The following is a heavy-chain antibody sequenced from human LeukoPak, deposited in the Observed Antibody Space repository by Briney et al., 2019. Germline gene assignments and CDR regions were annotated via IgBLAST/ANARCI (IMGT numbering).Heavy chain of an antibody. J-gene: IGHJ4*02. Sequence: GGSLRLSCEASGFTFSNYAMSWARQAPGKGLEWVSAISGSGGSTYYADSVKGRFTISRDNSKNTLYLQMNSLRAEDTAVYYCTKGTMWLPFDYWGQGTLVTVSS. V-gene: IGHV3-23*01. CDR1: GFTFSNYA. CDR3: TKGTMWLPFDY. D-gene: IGHD3-22*01. CDR2: ISGSGGST.